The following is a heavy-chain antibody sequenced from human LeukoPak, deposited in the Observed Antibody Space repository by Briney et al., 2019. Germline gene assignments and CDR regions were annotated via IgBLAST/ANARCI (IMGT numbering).Heavy chain of an antibody. D-gene: IGHD2-2*01. CDR1: GFTFSSYS. CDR3: ARTDIVVVPAAHEPESAEYFQH. V-gene: IGHV3-21*01. Sequence: PGGSLRLSCAASGFTFSSYSMNWVRQAPGKGLEWVSSISSSSSYIYYADSVKGRFTISRDNAKNSLYLQMNSLRAEDTAVYYCARTDIVVVPAAHEPESAEYFQHWGQGTLVTVSS. CDR2: ISSSSSYI. J-gene: IGHJ1*01.